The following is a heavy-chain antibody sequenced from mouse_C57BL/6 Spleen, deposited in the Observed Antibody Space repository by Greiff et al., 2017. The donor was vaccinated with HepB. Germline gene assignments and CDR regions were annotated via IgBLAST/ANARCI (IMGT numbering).Heavy chain of an antibody. Sequence: VQLQQPGAELVKPGASVKMSCKASGYTFTSYWITWVKQRPGQGLEWIGDIYPGSGSTNYNEKFKSKATLTVDTSSSTAYMQLSSLTSEDSAVYYCASLAGYYYGSSYYFDYWGQGTTLTVSS. J-gene: IGHJ2*01. CDR1: GYTFTSYW. D-gene: IGHD1-1*01. CDR2: IYPGSGST. CDR3: ASLAGYYYGSSYYFDY. V-gene: IGHV1-55*01.